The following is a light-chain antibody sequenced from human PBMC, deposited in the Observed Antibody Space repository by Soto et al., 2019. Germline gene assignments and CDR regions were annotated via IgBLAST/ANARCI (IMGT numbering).Light chain of an antibody. V-gene: IGLV4-69*01. CDR1: SGHSSYA. Sequence: QLVLTQSPSASASLGASVRLTCTLDSGHSSYAIAWHQHQPGKGPRYLMTFNTDGSHSKGDGTPDRFSGSSSGSERYLTISRHPSEDEADYYCPNWGTGTYVVFGGGTKLTVL. CDR3: PNWGTGTYVV. J-gene: IGLJ2*01. CDR2: FNTDGSH.